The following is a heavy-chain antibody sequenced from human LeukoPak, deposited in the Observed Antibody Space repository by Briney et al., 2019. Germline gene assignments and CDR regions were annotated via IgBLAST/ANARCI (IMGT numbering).Heavy chain of an antibody. CDR2: IDNSGSA. J-gene: IGHJ6*02. CDR1: GAIISYY. V-gene: IGHV4-59*08. CDR3: ASAMYDPTFHYYRGLDV. Sequence: SETLSLTCSVSGAIISYYWNWIRQPPGEGREGIGYIDNSGSANYNPALKRRVIISVDTSKNQFSLKLSSVTAADTAVYYCASAMYDPTFHYYRGLDVWGQGTTVSVSS. D-gene: IGHD2-8*01.